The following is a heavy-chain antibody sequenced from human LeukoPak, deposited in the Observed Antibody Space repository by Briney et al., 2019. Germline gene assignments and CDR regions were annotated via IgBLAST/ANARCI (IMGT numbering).Heavy chain of an antibody. CDR2: IYYSGST. Sequence: PSETLSLTCTVSGGSISSSSYYWGWIRQPPGKGLEWIGSIYYSGSTYYNPSLKSRVIISVDTSKNQFSLKLSSVTAADTAVYYCARFARPRYYYGSGSYYRVTDYFDYWGQGTLVTVSS. D-gene: IGHD3-10*01. CDR3: ARFARPRYYYGSGSYYRVTDYFDY. J-gene: IGHJ4*02. V-gene: IGHV4-39*01. CDR1: GGSISSSSYY.